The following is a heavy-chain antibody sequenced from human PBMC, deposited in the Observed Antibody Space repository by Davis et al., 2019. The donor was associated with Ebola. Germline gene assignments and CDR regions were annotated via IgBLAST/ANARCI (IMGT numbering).Heavy chain of an antibody. Sequence: GESLKISCAASGFTFSRYWMHWVRQAPGKGLVYVSRISSDGGITSYADSVKGRFTISRDNARNTVSLQMNSLRAEDTALYYCARSSYQPDWWGQGTLVTVSS. D-gene: IGHD2-2*01. V-gene: IGHV3-74*01. J-gene: IGHJ4*02. CDR2: ISSDGGIT. CDR1: GFTFSRYW. CDR3: ARSSYQPDW.